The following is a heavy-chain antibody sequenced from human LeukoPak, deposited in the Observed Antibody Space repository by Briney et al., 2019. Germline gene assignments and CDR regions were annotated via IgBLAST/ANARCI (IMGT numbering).Heavy chain of an antibody. CDR1: GGSISSYY. D-gene: IGHD6-6*01. Sequence: SETLSLTCTVSGGSISSYYWSWIRQPPGKGLEWIGYIYHSGSTYYNPSLKSRVTISVDRSKNQFSLKLSSVTAADTAVYYCARGGHSSSSFWFDPWGQGTLVTVSS. J-gene: IGHJ5*02. CDR2: IYHSGST. CDR3: ARGGHSSSSFWFDP. V-gene: IGHV4-59*12.